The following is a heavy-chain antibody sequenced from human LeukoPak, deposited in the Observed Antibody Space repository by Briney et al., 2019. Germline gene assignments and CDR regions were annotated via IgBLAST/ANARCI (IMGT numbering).Heavy chain of an antibody. CDR2: IYHSGST. CDR3: AREGYSSSWYPVRWFDP. V-gene: IGHV4-4*02. D-gene: IGHD6-13*01. CDR1: GGSISSSNW. Sequence: SETLSLTCAVSGGSISSSNWWSWVRQPPGKGLEWIGEIYHSGSTNYNPSLKSRVTISVDKSKNQFSLKLSSVTAADTAVYYCAREGYSSSWYPVRWFDPWGQGTLVTVSS. J-gene: IGHJ5*02.